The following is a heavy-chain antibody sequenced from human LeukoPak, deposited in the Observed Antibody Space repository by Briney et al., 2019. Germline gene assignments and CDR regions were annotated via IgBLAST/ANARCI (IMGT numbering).Heavy chain of an antibody. CDR3: ARASRSRWFDP. Sequence: SETLSLTCTVSGDPISSYYWSWIRQPPGKGLEWIGYIYYSGSTNYNPSLKSRVTISVDPSKNQFSLKLSSVTAADTAVYYCARASRSRWFDPWGQGTLVTVSS. V-gene: IGHV4-59*01. CDR1: GDPISSYY. J-gene: IGHJ5*02. CDR2: IYYSGST.